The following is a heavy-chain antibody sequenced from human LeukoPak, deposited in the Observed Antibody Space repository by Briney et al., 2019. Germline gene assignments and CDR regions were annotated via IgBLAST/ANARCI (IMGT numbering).Heavy chain of an antibody. D-gene: IGHD3-3*01. Sequence: PGGSLGLSCVASEFTFSSHAMNWVRQAPGKGLEWVAIIWFDGSNKYYADSVKSRFTISRDNSKNTLYLQMNSLRADDTAVYYCARGFWSGYYTVYWGQGTLVTVSS. CDR3: ARGFWSGYYTVY. CDR2: IWFDGSNK. V-gene: IGHV3-33*08. J-gene: IGHJ4*02. CDR1: EFTFSSHA.